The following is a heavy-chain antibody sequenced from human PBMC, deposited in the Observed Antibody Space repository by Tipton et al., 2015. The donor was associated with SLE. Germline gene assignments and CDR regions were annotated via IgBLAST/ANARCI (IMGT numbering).Heavy chain of an antibody. CDR2: IYTSGNT. V-gene: IGHV4-61*02. Sequence: TLSLTCSVSGGSINSGGYYWSWIRQPAGKGLEWLGRIYTSGNTNYNPSHKSRVTMSVDTSKNHFSLKLISVTAADTAVYYCAREFLNPVTTVHYYFDLWGRGTLVTVSS. CDR3: AREFLNPVTTVHYYFDL. J-gene: IGHJ2*01. D-gene: IGHD4-11*01. CDR1: GGSINSGGYY.